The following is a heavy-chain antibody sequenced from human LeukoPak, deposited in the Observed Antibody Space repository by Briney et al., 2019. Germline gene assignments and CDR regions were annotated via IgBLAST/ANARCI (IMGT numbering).Heavy chain of an antibody. CDR1: GFTFSSYS. J-gene: IGHJ5*02. CDR3: ARTPVESYCSSTSCCMRWYYLDP. V-gene: IGHV3-21*01. Sequence: GGSLRLSCAASGFTFSSYSMTWVRQSPGKGLEWVSSIISSSTYIYYADSVKGRFTISRDNTKNSMFLQMESLRAEDTAVYYCARTPVESYCSSTSCCMRWYYLDPWGQGTLVTVSS. D-gene: IGHD2-2*01. CDR2: IISSSTYI.